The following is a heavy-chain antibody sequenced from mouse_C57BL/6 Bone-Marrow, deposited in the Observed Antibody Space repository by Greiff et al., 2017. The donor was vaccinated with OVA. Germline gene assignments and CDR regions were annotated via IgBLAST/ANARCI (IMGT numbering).Heavy chain of an antibody. J-gene: IGHJ4*01. D-gene: IGHD1-1*01. V-gene: IGHV1-9*01. CDR3: ARPFPFITTVRGYAMDY. CDR1: GYTFTGYW. CDR2: LLPGSGST. Sequence: QVQLQQSGAELMKPGASVKLSCKATGYTFTGYWIEWVKQRPGHGLEWIGELLPGSGSTNYNEKFKGKATFTADTSSTTAYMQLSSLTTEDSAIYYCARPFPFITTVRGYAMDYWGQGTSVTVSS.